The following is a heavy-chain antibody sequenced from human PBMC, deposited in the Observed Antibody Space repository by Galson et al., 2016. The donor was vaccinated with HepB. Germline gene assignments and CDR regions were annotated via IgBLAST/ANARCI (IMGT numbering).Heavy chain of an antibody. V-gene: IGHV1-18*01. CDR2: ISAYNGNT. CDR3: ARRSSATLNYYYNGMDV. D-gene: IGHD3-16*01. J-gene: IGHJ6*02. Sequence: SVKVSCKASGYTFTSYGISWVRQAPGQGLEWMGWISAYNGNTNYAQKLQGRVTTTTDTPTSTAYMELRSLRSDDTAVYYCARRSSATLNYYYNGMDVWGQGTTVTVSS. CDR1: GYTFTSYG.